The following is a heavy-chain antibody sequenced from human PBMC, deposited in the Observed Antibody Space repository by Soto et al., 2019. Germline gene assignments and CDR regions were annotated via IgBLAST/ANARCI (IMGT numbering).Heavy chain of an antibody. D-gene: IGHD1-1*01. J-gene: IGHJ6*02. V-gene: IGHV1-69*12. CDR3: ARDKDRLQLGGNYYYFLDV. Sequence: QVQLVQSGAEVKKPGSSVKVSCKASGGTFSTSAISWVRQAPGQGLEWVGGIMPVFPAPDYAQKFQGRVTITADESTTTAYLELTRLRTDDTAVYYCARDKDRLQLGGNYYYFLDVWGQGTAITVSS. CDR2: IMPVFPAP. CDR1: GGTFSTSA.